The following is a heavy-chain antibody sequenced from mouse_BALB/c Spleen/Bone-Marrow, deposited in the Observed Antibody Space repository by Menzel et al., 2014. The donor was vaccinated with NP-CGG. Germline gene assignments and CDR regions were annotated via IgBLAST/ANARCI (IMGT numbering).Heavy chain of an antibody. CDR3: ARSTWSYYNGMDY. J-gene: IGHJ4*01. V-gene: IGHV5-17*02. Sequence: EVKLVEPGGGLVQPGGSRKLSCAASGFTFSNFGIHWVRQAPEKGLEWVAYISGVSSTIYYADTVKGRFTISRDNPKNTLFLQMTSLRSENTAMYYCARSTWSYYNGMDYWGQGTSVTVSS. D-gene: IGHD1-1*01. CDR1: GFTFSNFG. CDR2: ISGVSSTI.